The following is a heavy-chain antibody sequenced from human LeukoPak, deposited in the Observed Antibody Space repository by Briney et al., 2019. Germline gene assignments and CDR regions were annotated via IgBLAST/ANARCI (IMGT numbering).Heavy chain of an antibody. CDR1: GGSFNGYS. D-gene: IGHD6-19*01. J-gene: IGHJ5*02. CDR2: IIHSGGT. CDR3: ARGPLAFRRVAGIFS. V-gene: IGHV4-34*01. Sequence: SETLSLTCAVSGGSFNGYSYTWIRQPPGKGLEWIGEIIHSGGTSYNPSLKSRLTISVDTTRKQFSLKLTSVTAADTALYFCARGPLAFRRVAGIFSWGRGTQVTVSS.